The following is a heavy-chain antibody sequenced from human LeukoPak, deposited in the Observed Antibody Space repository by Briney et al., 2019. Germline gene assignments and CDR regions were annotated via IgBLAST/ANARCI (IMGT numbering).Heavy chain of an antibody. D-gene: IGHD4-17*01. V-gene: IGHV3-15*01. J-gene: IGHJ4*02. CDR1: GFTFSDAW. CDR3: TTDRVRTTVTTRFDY. CDR2: IHSKTDGWTT. Sequence: GGSLRLSCAASGFTFSDAWMSWVRQAPGKGLEWVGRIHSKTDGWTTDYAASVKGRFTISRDDSKNMLHLQMNSLKTEDTAVYYCTTDRVRTTVTTRFDYWGQGTLVTVSS.